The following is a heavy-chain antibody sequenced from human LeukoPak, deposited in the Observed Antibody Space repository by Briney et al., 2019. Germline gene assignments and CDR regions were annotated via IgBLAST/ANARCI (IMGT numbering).Heavy chain of an antibody. V-gene: IGHV3-23*01. CDR3: ARGPSGYHNT. CDR1: GGSISTTNYY. CDR2: ISGTGGST. Sequence: ETLSLTCTVSGGSISTTNYYWGWIRQSPGKGLEWVSLISGTGGSTYYADSVKGRFTISRDNSKNTLYLQMNSLRAEDTAVYYCARGPSGYHNTGGQGTLVTVSS. J-gene: IGHJ4*02. D-gene: IGHD5-12*01.